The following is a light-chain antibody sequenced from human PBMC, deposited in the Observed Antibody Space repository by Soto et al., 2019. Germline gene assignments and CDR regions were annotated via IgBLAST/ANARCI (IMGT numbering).Light chain of an antibody. V-gene: IGLV2-14*03. Sequence: QSVLTQPASVSGSPGQSITISCTGTSSDIGHYDYVSWYQQHPGKAPKLMIYHVTYRHSGVSNRYSGSKSGNSASLTISGRHSDYEADYYCCSRSTSHTYGVGSGTKVT. CDR1: SSDIGHYDY. CDR2: HVT. CDR3: CSRSTSHTYG. J-gene: IGLJ1*01.